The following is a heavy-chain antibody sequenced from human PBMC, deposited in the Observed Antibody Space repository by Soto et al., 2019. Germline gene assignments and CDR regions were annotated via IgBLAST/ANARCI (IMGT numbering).Heavy chain of an antibody. CDR3: ARDLNTAWLLDF. Sequence: SETLSLTCTVSGGSITSSEYYWAWIRQPPGKGLQFVGTIYYSGSSYSNPSLKSRPSMSVDTSKNQFSLTMKSVTAADTAVYYCARDLNTAWLLDFWGQGALVTVSS. CDR1: GGSITSSEYY. V-gene: IGHV4-39*02. J-gene: IGHJ4*02. CDR2: IYYSGSS. D-gene: IGHD5-12*01.